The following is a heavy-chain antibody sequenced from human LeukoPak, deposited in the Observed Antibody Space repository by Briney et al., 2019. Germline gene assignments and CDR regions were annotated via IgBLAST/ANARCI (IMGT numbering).Heavy chain of an antibody. V-gene: IGHV1-8*01. Sequence: GASVKVSCKASGYTFTSYDINWVRQATGQGLEWMGWMNPNSGNTGYAQKFQGRVTMTRNTSISTAYMELSSLRSEDTAVYYCARAATLFPTYYMDVWGKGTTVTVSS. J-gene: IGHJ6*03. CDR2: MNPNSGNT. CDR1: GYTFTSYD. CDR3: ARAATLFPTYYMDV.